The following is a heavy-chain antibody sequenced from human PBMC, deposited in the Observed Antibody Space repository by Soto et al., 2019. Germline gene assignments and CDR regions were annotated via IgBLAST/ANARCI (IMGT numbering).Heavy chain of an antibody. CDR3: AKDRHGAAAGPTKFYGMDV. CDR2: ISGSGDST. Sequence: PGGSLRLSCAASGFTFSSYAMSWVRQAPGKGLEWVSVISGSGDSTYYADSVRGRFTISRDNSKNTLYLQMNSLRAEDTAVYYCAKDRHGAAAGPTKFYGMDVWGQGTTVTVSS. CDR1: GFTFSSYA. V-gene: IGHV3-23*01. D-gene: IGHD6-13*01. J-gene: IGHJ6*02.